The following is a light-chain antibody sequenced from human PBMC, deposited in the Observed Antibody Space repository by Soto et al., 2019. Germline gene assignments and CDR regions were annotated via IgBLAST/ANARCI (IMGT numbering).Light chain of an antibody. CDR1: SSNIGAGYD. CDR2: DNS. V-gene: IGLV1-40*01. Sequence: QSVLTQPPSVSGAPGQRVTISCTGSSSNIGAGYDVHWYQQLPGTAPKLLIYDNSNRPSGVPDRFSGSKSGTSASLAITGLQAEDETDYYCQSYDSSLSGYVFGTGTKVPS. J-gene: IGLJ1*01. CDR3: QSYDSSLSGYV.